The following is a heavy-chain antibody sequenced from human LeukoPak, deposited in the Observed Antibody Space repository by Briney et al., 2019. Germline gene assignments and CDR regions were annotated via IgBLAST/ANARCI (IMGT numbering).Heavy chain of an antibody. CDR1: GLTFSSYA. D-gene: IGHD6-19*01. V-gene: IGHV3-23*01. CDR2: ISGSGGST. CDR3: AKTLRSAYSSGWYSYYYYMDV. Sequence: GGSLRLSCAASGLTFSSYAMSWVRQAPGKGLEWVSAISGSGGSTYYADSVKGRFTISRDNSKNTLYLQMNSLRAEDTAVYYCAKTLRSAYSSGWYSYYYYMDVWGKGTTVTVSS. J-gene: IGHJ6*03.